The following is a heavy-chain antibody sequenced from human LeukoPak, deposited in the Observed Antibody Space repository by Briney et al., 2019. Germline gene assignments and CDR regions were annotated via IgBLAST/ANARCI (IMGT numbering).Heavy chain of an antibody. CDR3: ARAGMGGGYFY. CDR1: GFTFSSYA. Sequence: GGSLRLSCAASGFTFSSYAMHWVRQAPGKGLEYVSAISSNGGSTYYANSVKGRFTISRDNSKNTLYLQMGSLRAEDMAVYYCARAGMGGGYFYWGQGTLVTVSS. CDR2: ISSNGGST. D-gene: IGHD3-22*01. J-gene: IGHJ4*02. V-gene: IGHV3-64*01.